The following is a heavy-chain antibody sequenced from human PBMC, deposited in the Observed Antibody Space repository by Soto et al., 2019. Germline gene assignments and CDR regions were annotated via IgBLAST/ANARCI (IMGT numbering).Heavy chain of an antibody. D-gene: IGHD2-2*01. Sequence: GGSLRLSCAASGFTFSTYSMNWVRQAPGKGLEWVSSISSTSSYIFYADSLKGRFTISRDNAKNSLCLQMNSLRAEDTAVYYCSRSLNQRSWFDPWGQGTLVTVSS. CDR1: GFTFSTYS. V-gene: IGHV3-21*01. J-gene: IGHJ5*02. CDR2: ISSTSSYI. CDR3: SRSLNQRSWFDP.